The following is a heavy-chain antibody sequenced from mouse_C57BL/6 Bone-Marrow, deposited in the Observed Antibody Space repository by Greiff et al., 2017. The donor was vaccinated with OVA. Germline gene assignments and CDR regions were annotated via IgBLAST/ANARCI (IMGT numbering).Heavy chain of an antibody. CDR1: GFTLTNTY. D-gene: IGHD1-1*01. V-gene: IGHV14-3*01. Sequence: EVKLMESVAELVRPGASVKLSCTASGFTLTNTYMHWVKQRPEQGLEWIGRIDPANGTPKYAPKFQGKATITADTSSNTAYRKLSSLTAEDTAIYYGDRGSSYGGQGTTLTVSS. J-gene: IGHJ2*01. CDR3: DRGSSY. CDR2: IDPANGTP.